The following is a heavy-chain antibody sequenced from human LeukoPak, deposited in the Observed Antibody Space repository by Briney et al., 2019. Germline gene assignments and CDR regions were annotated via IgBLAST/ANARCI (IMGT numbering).Heavy chain of an antibody. J-gene: IGHJ4*02. CDR1: GDSISSGSYY. V-gene: IGHV4-30-4*01. CDR2: VYNSGTT. D-gene: IGHD3-10*01. Sequence: SETLSLTCSVSGDSISSGSYYWGWIRQSPGKGLEWIGYVYNSGTTYYNPSLKSQVTMSVDTSKNQFSLRLSSVTAADTAVYYCAREDHYVSGNYYKGFDYWGQGTLVTVSS. CDR3: AREDHYVSGNYYKGFDY.